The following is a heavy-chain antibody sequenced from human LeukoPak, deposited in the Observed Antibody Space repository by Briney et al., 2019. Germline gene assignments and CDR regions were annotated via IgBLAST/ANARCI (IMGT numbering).Heavy chain of an antibody. CDR3: ARLTSGRYNVYGMDV. CDR1: GYLFTTYW. D-gene: IGHD5/OR15-5a*01. V-gene: IGHV5-51*01. J-gene: IGHJ6*01. Sequence: GESLKISCKGSGYLFTTYWIAWVRQMPGKGLEWMGVIYSADSDVRYSPSFQGQVTISVDKSINTAYLQWTTLKASGTATYYCARLTSGRYNVYGMDVWGQGTTVTVSS. CDR2: IYSADSDV.